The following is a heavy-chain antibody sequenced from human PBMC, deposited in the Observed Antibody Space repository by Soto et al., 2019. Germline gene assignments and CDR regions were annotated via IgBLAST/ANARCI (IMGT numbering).Heavy chain of an antibody. V-gene: IGHV3-74*01. CDR2: IKTDGTYA. D-gene: IGHD3-22*01. J-gene: IGHJ4*02. Sequence: EVQLVESGGDLVQPGGSLRLSCAASGFTFSTYWMHWVRQAPGKGLLWVSRIKTDGTYATYADSVKGRFTISRDNAKNTLYLQRNSLRVEDAAVYYCAAGGSGYYANWGQGTLVTGSS. CDR3: AAGGSGYYAN. CDR1: GFTFSTYW.